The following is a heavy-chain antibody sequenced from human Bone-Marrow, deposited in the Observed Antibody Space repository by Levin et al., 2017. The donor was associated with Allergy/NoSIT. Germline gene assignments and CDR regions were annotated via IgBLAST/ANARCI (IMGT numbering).Heavy chain of an antibody. Sequence: SVKVSCKASGGTFSSYAISWVRQAPGQGLEWMGRIIPILGIANYAQKFQGRVTITADKSTSTAYMELSSLRSEDTAVYYCARDGPNYDFWSGHPYYYYGMDVWGQGTTVTVSS. V-gene: IGHV1-69*04. CDR1: GGTFSSYA. CDR2: IIPILGIA. J-gene: IGHJ6*02. CDR3: ARDGPNYDFWSGHPYYYYGMDV. D-gene: IGHD3-3*01.